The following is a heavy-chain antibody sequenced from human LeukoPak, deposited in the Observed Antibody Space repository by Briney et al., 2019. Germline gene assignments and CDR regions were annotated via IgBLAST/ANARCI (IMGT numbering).Heavy chain of an antibody. CDR3: ARRGSDRYFDY. CDR2: IYPGDSDT. CDR1: GYRFTSYW. D-gene: IGHD3-10*01. Sequence: GEALQISCKGAGYRFTSYWIGWVRRMPGKGREWMGIIYPGDSDTRYSPSFQGQVTISADKSISTAYLQWSSLKASDTAMYYCARRGSDRYFDYWGQGTLVTVSS. J-gene: IGHJ4*02. V-gene: IGHV5-51*01.